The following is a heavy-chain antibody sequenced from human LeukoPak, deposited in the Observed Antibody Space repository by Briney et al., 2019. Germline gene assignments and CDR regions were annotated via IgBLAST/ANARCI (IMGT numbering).Heavy chain of an antibody. CDR3: ARDLGDHQCDY. J-gene: IGHJ4*02. CDR1: GFTLNICG. D-gene: IGHD3-10*01. V-gene: IGHV3-30*03. CDR2: VSKSGRTA. Sequence: GGSLRLFCAVSGFTLNICGVHWFRQSPGKGLEWVAVVSKSGRTAYADSVKDRLTLSRDISKTTVNLQMNSLTAEDTAVYHCARDLGDHQCDYWGQGTLVIVSS.